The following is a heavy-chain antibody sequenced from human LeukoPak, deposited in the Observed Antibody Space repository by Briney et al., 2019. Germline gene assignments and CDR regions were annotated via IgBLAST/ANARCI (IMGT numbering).Heavy chain of an antibody. V-gene: IGHV3-11*05. CDR1: GFTFSGYY. CDR2: INGDGSYT. Sequence: GGSLRLSCVASGFTFSGYYMSWVRQAPGKWLEWISYINGDGSYTKYADSMKGRFTISRDNAKNSLYLQMNSLRAEDTAVYYCARARVPVDYWGQGTLVTVSS. J-gene: IGHJ4*02. CDR3: ARARVPVDY.